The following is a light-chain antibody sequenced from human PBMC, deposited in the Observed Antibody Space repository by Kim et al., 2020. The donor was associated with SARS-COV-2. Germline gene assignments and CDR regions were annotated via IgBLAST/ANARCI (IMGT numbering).Light chain of an antibody. CDR1: SLRRYY. CDR2: GKN. Sequence: SSELTQDPAVSVALGQTVRITCQGDSLRRYYASWYQQKPGQAPILVIYGKNNRPSGIPDRFSGSGSGNTASLTITGAQADEEADYYCKSRDSSGKVVFGGGTQLTVL. CDR3: KSRDSSGKVV. V-gene: IGLV3-19*01. J-gene: IGLJ2*01.